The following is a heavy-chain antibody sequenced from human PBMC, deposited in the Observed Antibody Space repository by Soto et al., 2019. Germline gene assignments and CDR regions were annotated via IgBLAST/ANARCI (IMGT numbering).Heavy chain of an antibody. D-gene: IGHD1-26*01. CDR3: AQDRLQWELLYGMDV. J-gene: IGHJ6*02. Sequence: GVSLRLSCAASGFTFSSYAMSWVRQAPGKGLEWVSAISGSGGSTYYADSVKGRFTISRDNFKNTLYLQMNSLRAEDTAVYYCAQDRLQWELLYGMDVWGQGTTVTVSS. V-gene: IGHV3-23*01. CDR2: ISGSGGST. CDR1: GFTFSSYA.